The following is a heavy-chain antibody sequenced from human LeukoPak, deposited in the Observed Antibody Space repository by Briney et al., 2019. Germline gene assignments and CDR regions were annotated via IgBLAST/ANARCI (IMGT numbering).Heavy chain of an antibody. D-gene: IGHD6-19*01. CDR3: ARAWETSGWYSSALIDY. V-gene: IGHV4-39*07. J-gene: IGHJ4*02. CDR2: IYYSGST. Sequence: SETLSLTCTVSGGSISSSNSYWGWIRQPPGKGLEWIGSIYYSGSTYYNPSLKSRVTISVDTSKNQFSLKLSSVTAADTAVYYCARAWETSGWYSSALIDYWGQGTLVTVSS. CDR1: GGSISSSNSY.